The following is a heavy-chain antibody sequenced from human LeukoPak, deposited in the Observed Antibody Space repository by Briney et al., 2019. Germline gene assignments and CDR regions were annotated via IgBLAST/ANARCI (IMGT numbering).Heavy chain of an antibody. V-gene: IGHV4-59*08. Sequence: PSETLSLTCTVSGGSISDYYWSWIRQPPGKGLEWIGYISYSGSTNYNPSLKSRVTLSVDTSKKQFSLKLSSVTAADTAVYYCAGYIVAASRWFDPWGQGTLVTVSS. J-gene: IGHJ5*02. D-gene: IGHD5-12*01. CDR3: AGYIVAASRWFDP. CDR1: GGSISDYY. CDR2: ISYSGST.